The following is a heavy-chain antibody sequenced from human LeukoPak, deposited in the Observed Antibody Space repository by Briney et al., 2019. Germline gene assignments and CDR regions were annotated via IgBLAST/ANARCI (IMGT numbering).Heavy chain of an antibody. CDR1: GFTFDDYT. CDR3: AKEMYSSGWYGYYYYYGMDV. Sequence: VQPGGSLRLSCAVSGFTFDDYTTHWVRQAPGKGLEWVSLISWDGGSTYYADSVKGRFTISRDNSKNSLYLQMNSLRTEDTALYYCAKEMYSSGWYGYYYYYGMDVWGQGTTVTVSS. CDR2: ISWDGGST. D-gene: IGHD6-19*01. J-gene: IGHJ6*02. V-gene: IGHV3-43*01.